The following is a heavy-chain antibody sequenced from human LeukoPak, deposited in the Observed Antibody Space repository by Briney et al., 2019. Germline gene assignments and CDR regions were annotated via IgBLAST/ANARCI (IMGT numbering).Heavy chain of an antibody. CDR2: IIPILGIA. Sequence: ASVKVSCKASGGTFSSYAISWVRQAPGQGLEWMGRIIPILGIANYAQKFQGRVTITADKSTSTVYMELSSLRSEDTAVYYCARAAYSSSWLTTSNDYWGQGTLVTVSS. D-gene: IGHD6-13*01. J-gene: IGHJ4*02. V-gene: IGHV1-69*04. CDR1: GGTFSSYA. CDR3: ARAAYSSSWLTTSNDY.